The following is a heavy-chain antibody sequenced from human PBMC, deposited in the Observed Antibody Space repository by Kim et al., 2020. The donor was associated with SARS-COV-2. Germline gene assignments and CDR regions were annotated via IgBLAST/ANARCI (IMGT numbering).Heavy chain of an antibody. CDR1: GGTFSSYA. CDR3: ARYCSGGSCPNYYYYYGMDV. V-gene: IGHV1-69*13. D-gene: IGHD2-15*01. Sequence: SVKVSCKASGGTFSSYAISWVRQAPGQGLEWMGGIIPIFGTANYAQKFQGRVTITADESTSTAYMELSSLRSEDTAVYYCARYCSGGSCPNYYYYYGMDVWGQGTTVTVSS. CDR2: IIPIFGTA. J-gene: IGHJ6*02.